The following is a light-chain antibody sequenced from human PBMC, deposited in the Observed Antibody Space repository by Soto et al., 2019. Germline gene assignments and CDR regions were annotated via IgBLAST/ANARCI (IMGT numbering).Light chain of an antibody. Sequence: QAVVTQSPSSSASLGASVKLTCTLRSGHSSYAIAWHQQQPEKGPRYLMKLNSDGSHSKGDGIPDRFSGSSSGAERYLTISSLQSEDEADYYCQTWGTGIGVFGGGTKVTVL. CDR3: QTWGTGIGV. J-gene: IGLJ3*02. CDR2: LNSDGSH. V-gene: IGLV4-69*01. CDR1: SGHSSYA.